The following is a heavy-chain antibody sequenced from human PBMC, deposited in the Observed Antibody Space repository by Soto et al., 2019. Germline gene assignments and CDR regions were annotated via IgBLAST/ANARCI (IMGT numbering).Heavy chain of an antibody. D-gene: IGHD5-12*01. V-gene: IGHV3-23*01. J-gene: IGHJ2*01. Sequence: EVQLLESGGGLVQPGGSLRLSCAASGVTFSSYAMSWVRQAPGKGLEWVSAISGSGGSTYYADSVKGRFTISRDKSKNTLYLQMNSLRAEDTAVYYVAAQIREYRGYETIYWYFDLWGRGPLVTVSS. CDR3: AAQIREYRGYETIYWYFDL. CDR1: GVTFSSYA. CDR2: ISGSGGST.